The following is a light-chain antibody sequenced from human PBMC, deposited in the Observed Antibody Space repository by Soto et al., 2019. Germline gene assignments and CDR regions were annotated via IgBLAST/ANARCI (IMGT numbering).Light chain of an antibody. V-gene: IGLV2-23*01. CDR3: CSSVGTGTVL. J-gene: IGLJ2*01. Sequence: QSVLTQPASVSGSPGQSITISCTGTSSDVGDYDLVSWYQQNPGKAPKLIIYKVNQRPSGVSDRFSGSKSGNTASLTISGLQAEDEADYSCCSSVGTGTVLFGGGTKLTVL. CDR2: KVN. CDR1: SSDVGDYDL.